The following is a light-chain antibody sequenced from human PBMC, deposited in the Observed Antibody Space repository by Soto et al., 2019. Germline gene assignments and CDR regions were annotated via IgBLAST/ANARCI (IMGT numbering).Light chain of an antibody. CDR1: QGISSY. CDR2: AES. V-gene: IGKV1-16*02. CDR3: QQYKSYPLT. J-gene: IGKJ4*01. Sequence: DIQMTQSPSSLSASVGGRVTITCRATQGISSYLAWFQQKPGKAPKSLIYAESSLQSGVPSKFSGSGSGTDFTLTISSLQPEDSATYYCQQYKSYPLTFGGGTKVEI.